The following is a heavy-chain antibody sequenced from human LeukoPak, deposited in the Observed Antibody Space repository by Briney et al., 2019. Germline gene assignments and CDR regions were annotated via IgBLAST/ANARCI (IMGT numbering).Heavy chain of an antibody. CDR3: VRVKYYDFWSGNGAFDM. CDR1: GFTFSNYW. V-gene: IGHV3-7*01. J-gene: IGHJ3*02. CDR2: IKQDGSEK. Sequence: QPGGSLRLSCAASGFTFSNYWMSWVHQAPGKGLEWVANIKQDGSEKYYVDSVKGRFTISRDNAKNSLYLQMNSLRGEDTAVYYCVRVKYYDFWSGNGAFDMWGQGTMVTVSS. D-gene: IGHD3-3*01.